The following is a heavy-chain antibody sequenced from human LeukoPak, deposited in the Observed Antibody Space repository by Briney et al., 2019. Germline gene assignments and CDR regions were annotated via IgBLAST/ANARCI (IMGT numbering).Heavy chain of an antibody. CDR1: GFTFSDYY. J-gene: IGHJ2*01. V-gene: IGHV3-11*04. Sequence: PGGSLRLSCAASGFTFSDYYMSWIRQAPGKGLELVSYISSSGSTIYYADSVKGRFTISRDNAKNSLYLQMNSLRAEDTAVYYCARDIYCSGGSCDNFDLWGRGTLVTVSS. D-gene: IGHD2-15*01. CDR3: ARDIYCSGGSCDNFDL. CDR2: ISSSGSTI.